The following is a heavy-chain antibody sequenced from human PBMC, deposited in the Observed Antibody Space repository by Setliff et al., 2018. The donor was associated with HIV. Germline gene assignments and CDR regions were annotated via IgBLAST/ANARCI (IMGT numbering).Heavy chain of an antibody. V-gene: IGHV4-39*07. CDR2: IFYSGRT. Sequence: SETLSLTCTVSGGSIDSTDYYWGWIRQPPGKGLEWIGSIFYSGRTTYNPSLRSRVTISVDTSKNQFSLSLTSVTAADTAVYYCARDNSYYYGSGSHYWYGMDVWGQGTTVTVSS. CDR1: GGSIDSTDYY. CDR3: ARDNSYYYGSGSHYWYGMDV. J-gene: IGHJ6*01. D-gene: IGHD3-10*01.